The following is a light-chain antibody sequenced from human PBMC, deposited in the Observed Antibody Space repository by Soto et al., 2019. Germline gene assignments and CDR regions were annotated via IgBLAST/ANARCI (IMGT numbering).Light chain of an antibody. V-gene: IGKV1-39*01. CDR2: AAY. CDR1: QRISTH. CDR3: QQSYSTPRT. Sequence: DIQMTQSPSSLSASVGDRVTITCRASQRISTHLNWYQQKPGKAPNXLIYAAYNLQSGLPSRFSGSGSGTDLTITISSLQPEDFATYYCQQSYSTPRTFGQGTKVDIK. J-gene: IGKJ1*01.